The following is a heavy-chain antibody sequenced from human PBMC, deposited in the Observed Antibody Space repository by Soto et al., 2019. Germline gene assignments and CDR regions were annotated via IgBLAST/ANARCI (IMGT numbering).Heavy chain of an antibody. CDR1: GGSISSGGYS. D-gene: IGHD2-2*01. J-gene: IGHJ5*02. V-gene: IGHV4-30-2*01. CDR3: ARVPDR. Sequence: PPETLSLTCAVSGGSISSGGYSWSWIRQPPGKGLEWIGYIYHSGSTYYNPSLKSRVTISVDRSKNQFSLKLSSMTAADTAVYYCARVPDRWGQGTLVTVSS. CDR2: IYHSGST.